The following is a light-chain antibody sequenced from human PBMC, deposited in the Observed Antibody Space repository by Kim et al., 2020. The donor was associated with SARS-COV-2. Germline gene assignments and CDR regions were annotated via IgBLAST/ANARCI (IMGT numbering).Light chain of an antibody. CDR2: GNN. CDR1: NMGSKT. J-gene: IGLJ2*01. CDR3: QVWDSSTYVV. Sequence: LGKTARIPCGGNNMGSKTVHWYQQKPGQAHLLVIYGNNNRPSGIPERFSGSNSGNTATLTISSAQAGDEADYYCQVWDSSTYVVFGGGTQLTVL. V-gene: IGLV3-9*01.